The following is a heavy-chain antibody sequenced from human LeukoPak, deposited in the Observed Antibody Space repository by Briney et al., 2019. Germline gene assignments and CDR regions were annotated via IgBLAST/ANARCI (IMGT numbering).Heavy chain of an antibody. CDR3: ARVLTAAGLDF. J-gene: IGHJ4*02. V-gene: IGHV4-39*06. CDR2: NDGRT. CDR1: GVSISGSRT. Sequence: PSETLSLTCTVSGVSISGSRTWGWVRQPPGKGPEWIGNDGRTASNPSLKSRVTMSLDTSTNQFPLKVNSVTAADTAFYYCARVLTAAGLDFWGQGVLVSISS. D-gene: IGHD6-25*01.